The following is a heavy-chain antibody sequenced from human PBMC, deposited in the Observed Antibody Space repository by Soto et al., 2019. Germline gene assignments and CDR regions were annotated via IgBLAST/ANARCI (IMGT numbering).Heavy chain of an antibody. CDR2: IYYSGST. Sequence: SETLSLTCTVSGGSISSGDYYWSWIRQPPGKGLEWIGYIYYSGSTYYNPSLKSRVTISVDTSKNQFSLRLSSVTAADTAVYYWARAVYYYDSRGYGRPYSFDYWGQGTLVTVSS. CDR1: GGSISSGDYY. D-gene: IGHD3-22*01. J-gene: IGHJ4*02. V-gene: IGHV4-30-4*01. CDR3: ARAVYYYDSRGYGRPYSFDY.